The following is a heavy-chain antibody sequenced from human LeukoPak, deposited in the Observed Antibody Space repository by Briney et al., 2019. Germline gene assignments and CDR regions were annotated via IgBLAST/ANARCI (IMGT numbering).Heavy chain of an antibody. CDR2: MNHSGST. CDR3: ARGQPHMVRGVLRSNWIDA. Sequence: SETLSLTCAVYGGSFSGYYWNWIRQPPGKGREWIGEMNHSGSTNYNPSLKSRVTISVDTSKNQFSLKMTSVTAADTAVYYCARGQPHMVRGVLRSNWIDAWGRGTLVTVSS. CDR1: GGSFSGYY. V-gene: IGHV4-34*01. D-gene: IGHD3-10*01. J-gene: IGHJ5*02.